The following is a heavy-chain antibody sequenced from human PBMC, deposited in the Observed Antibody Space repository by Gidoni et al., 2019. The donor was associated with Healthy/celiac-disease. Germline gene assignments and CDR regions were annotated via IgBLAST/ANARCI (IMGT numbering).Heavy chain of an antibody. CDR2: IIPIFGTA. Sequence: QVQLVQSGAEVKKPGSSVKVSCKASGGTFSSYAISWVRQAPGQGLEWMGGIIPIFGTANYAQKFQGRVTITADKSTSTAYMELSSLRSEDTAVYYCARRSIGITMIVVVITTGVVYYYYYMDVWGKGTTVTVSS. V-gene: IGHV1-69*06. J-gene: IGHJ6*03. D-gene: IGHD3-22*01. CDR3: ARRSIGITMIVVVITTGVVYYYYYMDV. CDR1: GGTFSSYA.